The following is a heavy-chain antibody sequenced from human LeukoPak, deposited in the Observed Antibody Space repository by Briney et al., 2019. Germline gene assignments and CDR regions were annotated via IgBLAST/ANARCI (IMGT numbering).Heavy chain of an antibody. J-gene: IGHJ3*02. V-gene: IGHV4-4*07. D-gene: IGHD3-10*01. CDR2: IYTSGST. CDR3: ARDRTGRPDDAFDI. Sequence: PSETLSLTCTVSGGSISSYYWSWIRQPAGKGLEWIGRIYTSGSTNYNPSLKSRVTMSVDTSKNQFSLKLSSVTAADTAVYYCARDRTGRPDDAFDIWGQGTMVTVSS. CDR1: GGSISSYY.